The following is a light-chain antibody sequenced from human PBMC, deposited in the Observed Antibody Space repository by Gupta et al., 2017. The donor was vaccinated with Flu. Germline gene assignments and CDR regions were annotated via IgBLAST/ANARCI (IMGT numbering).Light chain of an antibody. Sequence: DIQMTQSPSTLSASVGDRVTITCRASQTISSWLAWYQQKPGKAPNLLIYKASTLESGVPSRFSGSGSGAEFILTISSLQPDDFATYYCHRYYTYPWTFGQGTKVEIK. CDR3: HRYYTYPWT. J-gene: IGKJ1*01. CDR1: QTISSW. V-gene: IGKV1-5*03. CDR2: KAS.